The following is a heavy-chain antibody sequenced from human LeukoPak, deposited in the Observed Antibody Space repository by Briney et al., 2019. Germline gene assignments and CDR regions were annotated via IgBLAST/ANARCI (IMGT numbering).Heavy chain of an antibody. CDR2: INPNSGGT. CDR1: GYTFAGFY. D-gene: IGHD3-10*01. V-gene: IGHV1-2*02. CDR3: ARGRKYGSGSYWVDY. J-gene: IGHJ4*02. Sequence: GASVKVSCQASGYTFAGFYMHWVRQAPGQGLEWMGWINPNSGGTNYAQKFQGRVTMTRDTSISTAYMELSRLRSDDTAVYYCARGRKYGSGSYWVDYWGQGTLVTVSS.